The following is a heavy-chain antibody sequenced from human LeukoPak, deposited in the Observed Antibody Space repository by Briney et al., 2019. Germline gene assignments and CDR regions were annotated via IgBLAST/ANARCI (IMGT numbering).Heavy chain of an antibody. D-gene: IGHD3-22*01. CDR1: GYTFTGYY. CDR2: INPNSGVT. CDR3: ARTYYDSSGYVPFDY. V-gene: IGHV1-2*02. Sequence: GASVKVSCKSSGYTFTGYYMHWVRQAPGQGLEWMGWINPNSGVTNYAQEFQGRVTMTRDTSISTAYMELSRLRSDDTAVYYCARTYYDSSGYVPFDYWGQGTLVTVSS. J-gene: IGHJ4*02.